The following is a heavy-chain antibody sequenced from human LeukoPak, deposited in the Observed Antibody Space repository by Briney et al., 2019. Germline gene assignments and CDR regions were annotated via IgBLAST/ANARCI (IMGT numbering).Heavy chain of an antibody. J-gene: IGHJ3*02. CDR2: IYPGGSDT. D-gene: IGHD2-2*02. Sequence: GESLKISCKGSGYSFTTYWIGWVRQMPGKGLELMGIIYPGGSDTRYSPSFQGHVTISADKSISSAYLQWCSLKASDTAMYYCARDGGLNTRDAFDIWGQGTMVSVSS. V-gene: IGHV5-51*01. CDR1: GYSFTTYW. CDR3: ARDGGLNTRDAFDI.